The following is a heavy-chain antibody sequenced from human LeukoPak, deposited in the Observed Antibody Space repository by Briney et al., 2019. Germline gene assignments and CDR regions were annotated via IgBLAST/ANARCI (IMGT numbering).Heavy chain of an antibody. V-gene: IGHV1-8*01. CDR3: ARAPLGYCSGGSCHIG. CDR1: GYTFTSYG. CDR2: MNPNSGNT. D-gene: IGHD2-15*01. J-gene: IGHJ4*02. Sequence: ASVKVSCKASGYTFTSYGINWVRQATGQGLEWMGWMNPNSGNTGYAQKFQGRVTMTRNTSISTAYMELSSLRSEDTAVYYCARAPLGYCSGGSCHIGWGQGTLVTVSS.